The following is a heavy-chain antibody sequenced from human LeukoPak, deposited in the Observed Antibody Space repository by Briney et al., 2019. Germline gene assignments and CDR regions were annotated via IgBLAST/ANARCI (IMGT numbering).Heavy chain of an antibody. D-gene: IGHD3-10*01. V-gene: IGHV1-46*01. CDR3: AREGNYYGSGSYNRYFQHYMDV. J-gene: IGHJ6*03. CDR2: SNPSDAST. CDR1: GYTFRNYY. Sequence: PGASVKVSCKASGYTFRNYYIDWVRQAPGQGREWRGMSNPSDASTNYAQKFQGRVTLTRDMSTTTVYMELSSLRSEDTVVYYCAREGNYYGSGSYNRYFQHYMDVWGKGTTVTVSS.